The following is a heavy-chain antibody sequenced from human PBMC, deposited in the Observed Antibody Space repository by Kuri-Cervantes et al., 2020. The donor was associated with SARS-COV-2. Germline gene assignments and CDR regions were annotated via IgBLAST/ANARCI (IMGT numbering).Heavy chain of an antibody. V-gene: IGHV3-30*02. Sequence: GESLKISCAASGFTFSSYGMHWVRQAPGKGLEWVAFIRYDGSNKYYADSVKGRFTISRDNSKNTLYLQMNSLRAEDTAVYYCAKNGTYTIFGVVIFSWYFDLWGRGTLVTVSS. J-gene: IGHJ2*01. D-gene: IGHD3-3*01. CDR2: IRYDGSNK. CDR1: GFTFSSYG. CDR3: AKNGTYTIFGVVIFSWYFDL.